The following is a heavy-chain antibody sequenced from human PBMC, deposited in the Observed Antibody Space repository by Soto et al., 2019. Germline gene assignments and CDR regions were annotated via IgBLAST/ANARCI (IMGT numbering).Heavy chain of an antibody. V-gene: IGHV3-21*01. J-gene: IGHJ4*02. CDR2: ISSTTNYI. Sequence: GGSLRLSCAASGFTFTRYSMNWVRQAPGKGLEWVSSISSTTNYIYYADSMKGRFTVSRDNAKNSVYLEMNSLSAEDTAVYYCARETEDLTSNFDYWGQGTLVTVSS. CDR1: GFTFTRYS. CDR3: ARETEDLTSNFDY.